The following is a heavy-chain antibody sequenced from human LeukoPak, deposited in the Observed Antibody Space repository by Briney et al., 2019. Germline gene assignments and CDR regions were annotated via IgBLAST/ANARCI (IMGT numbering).Heavy chain of an antibody. CDR1: GYTFATYG. Sequence: ASVKVSCKASGYTFATYGLSWVRQAPGQGLEWMGWVSGYNGNTNYAQKFQGRVTMTIHTSTSTSYMELRSLTSDDTAVYYCARVPYGSGENWFDPWGQGALVTVSS. V-gene: IGHV1-18*01. CDR3: ARVPYGSGENWFDP. J-gene: IGHJ5*02. CDR2: VSGYNGNT. D-gene: IGHD3-10*01.